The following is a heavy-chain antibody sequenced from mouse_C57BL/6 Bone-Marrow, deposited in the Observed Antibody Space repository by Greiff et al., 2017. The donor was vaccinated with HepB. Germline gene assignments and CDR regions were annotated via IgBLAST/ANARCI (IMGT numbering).Heavy chain of an antibody. D-gene: IGHD3-2*02. CDR1: GYTFTSYW. CDR3: AKDSSGYFDY. Sequence: QVQLKESGAELVMPGASVKLSCKASGYTFTSYWMHWVKQRPGQGLEWIGDIYPGSGSTNYNEKFKSKATLTVDTSSSTAYMQLSSLTSEDSAVYHCAKDSSGYFDYWGQGTTLTVSS. CDR2: IYPGSGST. J-gene: IGHJ2*01. V-gene: IGHV1-55*01.